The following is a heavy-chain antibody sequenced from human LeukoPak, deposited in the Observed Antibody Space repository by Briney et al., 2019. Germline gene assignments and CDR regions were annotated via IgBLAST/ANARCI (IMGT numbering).Heavy chain of an antibody. D-gene: IGHD6-19*01. V-gene: IGHV4-34*01. CDR3: ASLRRLGY. J-gene: IGHJ4*02. CDR1: GLTVSGNY. Sequence: PGGSLRLSCAASGLTVSGNYMSWIRQPPGKGLEWIGEINHSGSTNYNPSLKSRVTISVDTSKNQFSLKLSSVTAADTAVYYCASLRRLGYWGQGTLVTVSS. CDR2: INHSGST.